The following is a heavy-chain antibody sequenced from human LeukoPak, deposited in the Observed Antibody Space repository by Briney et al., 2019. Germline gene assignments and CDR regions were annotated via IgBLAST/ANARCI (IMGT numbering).Heavy chain of an antibody. CDR1: GYTFTFYY. CDR2: INPNSGGT. CDR3: SRYFYDSSGSSSDAFDI. V-gene: IGHV1-2*02. Sequence: ASVTVSCTASGYTFTFYYKHWVRQAPGQGREWMGWINPNSGGTNYAQRFQGRVTMTRDTSISTAYMELSRLRSDDSTVYYCSRYFYDSSGSSSDAFDIWGQGTMVTVSS. D-gene: IGHD3-22*01. J-gene: IGHJ3*02.